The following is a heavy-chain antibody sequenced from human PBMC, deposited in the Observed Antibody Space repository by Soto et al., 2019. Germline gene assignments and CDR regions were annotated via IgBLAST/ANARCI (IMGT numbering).Heavy chain of an antibody. V-gene: IGHV3-13*01. Sequence: EVQLVESGGGLIQPGGSLRLSCAASGFTFSLYDMHCVRQGTGKGLEWVAAIGTAGDTYYSVSVKGRFTTSRDSAKNSLFLQMNNLRAEDTAVYYCARKSWGAFDIWGQGTMVTVSS. J-gene: IGHJ3*02. CDR1: GFTFSLYD. D-gene: IGHD1-26*01. CDR3: ARKSWGAFDI. CDR2: IGTAGDT.